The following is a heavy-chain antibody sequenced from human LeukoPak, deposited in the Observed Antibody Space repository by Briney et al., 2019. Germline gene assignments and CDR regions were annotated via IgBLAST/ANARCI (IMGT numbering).Heavy chain of an antibody. J-gene: IGHJ4*02. CDR3: VAIAVTGGGGY. V-gene: IGHV3-30*03. D-gene: IGHD6-13*01. CDR1: GFTFSNYG. CDR2: ISDDGSDQ. Sequence: GGSLRLSCAASGFTFSNYGMHWVRQAPGKGLEWVSVISDDGSDQYYADSVKGRFTIYRDNSKNTLYLQMNSLRVEDRSMYYCVAIAVTGGGGYWGQGTLVTVSS.